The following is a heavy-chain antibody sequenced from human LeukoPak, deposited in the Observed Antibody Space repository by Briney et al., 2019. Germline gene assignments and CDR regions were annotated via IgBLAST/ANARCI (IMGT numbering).Heavy chain of an antibody. J-gene: IGHJ3*02. CDR2: ISAYNGNS. D-gene: IGHD3-22*01. V-gene: IGHV1-18*01. CDR3: ARSLNYYDSSGFGAFDI. CDR1: GYTFTSYG. Sequence: GASVKVSCKASGYTFTSYGINWVRQAPGQGPEWMGWISAYNGNSNYAQKLQGRVTMTTDTSTSTAYMELRSLRSDDTAVYYCARSLNYYDSSGFGAFDIWGQGTMVTVSS.